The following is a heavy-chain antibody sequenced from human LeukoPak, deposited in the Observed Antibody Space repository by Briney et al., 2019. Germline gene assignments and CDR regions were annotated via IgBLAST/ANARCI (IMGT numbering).Heavy chain of an antibody. CDR3: ARDSSSWHLVY. V-gene: IGHV1-2*02. D-gene: IGHD6-13*01. CDR2: INPNSGGT. J-gene: IGHJ4*02. CDR1: GYTFTDYY. Sequence: ASVKVSYTASGYTFTDYYIDWVRQAPGQGLEWMGWINPNSGGTNYAQKFQGRVTMTRDTSISTAYMELSSLISDDTAVYFCARDSSSWHLVYWGQGTLVTVSS.